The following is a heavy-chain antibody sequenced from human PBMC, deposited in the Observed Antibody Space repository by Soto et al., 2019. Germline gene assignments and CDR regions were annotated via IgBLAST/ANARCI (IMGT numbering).Heavy chain of an antibody. V-gene: IGHV4-34*01. Sequence: SETLSLTCAVYGGSFSGYYWSWIRQPPGKGLEWIGEINHSGSTNYNPSLKSRVTISVDTSKNQFSLKLSSVTAADMAVYYCARRRPSYNWNAYNWFDPWGQGTLVTVSS. CDR1: GGSFSGYY. D-gene: IGHD1-1*01. CDR2: INHSGST. J-gene: IGHJ5*02. CDR3: ARRRPSYNWNAYNWFDP.